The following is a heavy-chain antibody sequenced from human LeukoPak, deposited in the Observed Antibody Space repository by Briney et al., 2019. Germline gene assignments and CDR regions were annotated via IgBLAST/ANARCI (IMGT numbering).Heavy chain of an antibody. CDR1: GFTFSNYW. V-gene: IGHV3-7*01. J-gene: IGHJ4*02. D-gene: IGHD6-13*01. CDR3: ARARKGVAAAGTSMSYFDY. CDR2: IKQDGSEI. Sequence: GGSLRLSCAASGFTFSNYWMNWVRQAPGKGLECLANIKQDGSEIYYADSVKGRFTISRDNAKNSLYLQMNSLRAEDTAVYYCARARKGVAAAGTSMSYFDYWGQGTLVTVSS.